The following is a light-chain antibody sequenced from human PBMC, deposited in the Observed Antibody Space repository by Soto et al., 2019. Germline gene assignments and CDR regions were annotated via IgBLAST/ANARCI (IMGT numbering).Light chain of an antibody. J-gene: IGKJ1*01. CDR3: QQYGSSPQS. CDR2: GAS. Sequence: DIVLTQSPGTLYLSTGDRATLSSRASQTISHSSLAWYQQIPGLAPPLLGYGASSMATGIAVRFSGSGSGTVFTRTISRLEPEDFAVYYCQQYGSSPQSFGHGTKVEIK. CDR1: QTISHSS. V-gene: IGKV3-20*01.